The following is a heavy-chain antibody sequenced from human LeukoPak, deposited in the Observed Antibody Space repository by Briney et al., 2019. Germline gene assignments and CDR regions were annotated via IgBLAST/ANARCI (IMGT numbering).Heavy chain of an antibody. CDR1: GYIFTNYY. CDR3: ARVYTAMVTFDY. V-gene: IGHV1-46*01. D-gene: IGHD5-18*01. CDR2: INPSGGST. Sequence: ASVKVSCKASGYIFTNYYMHWVRQAPGQGLEWMGTINPSGGSTTYAQKFQGRVTMTRDTSISTAYMELSRLRSDDTAVYYCARVYTAMVTFDYWGQGTLVTVSS. J-gene: IGHJ4*02.